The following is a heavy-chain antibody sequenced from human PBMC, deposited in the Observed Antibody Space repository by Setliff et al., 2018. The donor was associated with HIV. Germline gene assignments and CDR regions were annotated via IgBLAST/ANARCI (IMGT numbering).Heavy chain of an antibody. CDR2: MYYSGST. V-gene: IGHV4-39*07. Sequence: ETLSLTCTVSGGSISSSSYYWGWVRQPPGKGLEWIGSMYYSGSTYYTPSLKSRITISLDTSKNQFSLRMRSVTAADTAVYYCARVFVDTAVLRVLEYYFDSWGRGTRVTVPQ. D-gene: IGHD5-18*01. CDR1: GGSISSSSYY. J-gene: IGHJ4*02. CDR3: ARVFVDTAVLRVLEYYFDS.